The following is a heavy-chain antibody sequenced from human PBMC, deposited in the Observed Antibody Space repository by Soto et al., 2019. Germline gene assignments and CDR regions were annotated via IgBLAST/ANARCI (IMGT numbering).Heavy chain of an antibody. D-gene: IGHD6-13*01. J-gene: IGHJ4*02. Sequence: QVQLQQWGAGLLKPSETLSLTCAVYGGSFSGYYWSWIRQPPGKGLEWIGEINHSGSTNYNPSLKSRVTXXVXTXXNQFSLKLSSVTAADTAVYYCARGRGAAGEYYFDYWGQGTLVTVSS. CDR1: GGSFSGYY. CDR3: ARGRGAAGEYYFDY. V-gene: IGHV4-34*01. CDR2: INHSGST.